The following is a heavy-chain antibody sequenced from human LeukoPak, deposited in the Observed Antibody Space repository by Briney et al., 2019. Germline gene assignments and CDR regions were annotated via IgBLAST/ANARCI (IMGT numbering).Heavy chain of an antibody. V-gene: IGHV3-7*01. Sequence: GGSLRLSCAASGFTFSSYWMSWVRQAPGKGLEWVANKKQDGSEKYYVDSVKGRFTISRDNAKNSLYLQMNSLRAEDTAVYYCAREISSSWSDYFDYWGQGTLVTVSS. CDR1: GFTFSSYW. CDR3: AREISSSWSDYFDY. J-gene: IGHJ4*02. CDR2: KKQDGSEK. D-gene: IGHD6-13*01.